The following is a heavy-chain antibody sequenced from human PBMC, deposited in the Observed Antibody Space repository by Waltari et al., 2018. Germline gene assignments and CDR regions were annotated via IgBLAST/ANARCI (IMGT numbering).Heavy chain of an antibody. CDR2: ISSRRSSV. V-gene: IGHV3-21*06. J-gene: IGHJ4*02. CDR1: GFMFRSYT. Sequence: EVQLVESGGGLVKPGGSLRLSCAASGFMFRSYTMHWVRQAPGKGLEWVSSISSRRSSVFYGDSVKGRFTISRDNAKSSLFLQVDSLRAEDTAVYFCARAEEGYCSGGGCYNFDSWGQGILVTVSS. CDR3: ARAEEGYCSGGGCYNFDS. D-gene: IGHD2-15*01.